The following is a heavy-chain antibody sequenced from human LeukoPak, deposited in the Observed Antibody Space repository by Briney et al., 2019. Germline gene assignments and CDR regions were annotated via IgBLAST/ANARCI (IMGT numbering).Heavy chain of an antibody. CDR1: GGSFSGYS. CDR3: EGGRGGATIY. CDR2: INHSGST. Sequence: PSETLSLTCAVYGGSFSGYSWSWIRHPPGKGLEWIGEINHSGSTKYNTPPKSRVTISVDTSKNQFYLKLSSVTAADTAVYYCEGGRGGATIYWGQGTLVTVSS. V-gene: IGHV4-34*01. D-gene: IGHD1-26*01. J-gene: IGHJ4*02.